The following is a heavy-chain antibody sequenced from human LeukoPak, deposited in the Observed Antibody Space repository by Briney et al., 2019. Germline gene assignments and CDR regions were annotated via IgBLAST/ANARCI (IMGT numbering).Heavy chain of an antibody. J-gene: IGHJ4*02. CDR2: ISGSGDNT. CDR1: GFTLSSYA. V-gene: IGHV3-23*01. D-gene: IGHD2-21*02. Sequence: QPGGSLRLSCAASGFTLSSYAMSWVRQAPGKGLEWVSAISGSGDNTYYADSVKGRFTVSRDNSKNTLYVQMKSLRAEDTAVYYCAKDFVVVPGNVNYFDYWGQGTLVTVSS. CDR3: AKDFVVVPGNVNYFDY.